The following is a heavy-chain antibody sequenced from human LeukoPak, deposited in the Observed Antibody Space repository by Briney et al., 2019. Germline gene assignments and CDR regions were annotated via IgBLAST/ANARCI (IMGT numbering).Heavy chain of an antibody. D-gene: IGHD3-9*01. V-gene: IGHV1-8*02. J-gene: IGHJ6*02. Sequence: ASVKVSCKASGYTFTSYAMNWVRQAPGQGLEWMGWMNPNSGNTGYAQKFQGRVTMTRNTSISTAYMELSSLRSEDTAVYYCARGVPRRYFDWLSNYYYYGMDVWGQGTTVTVSS. CDR1: GYTFTSYA. CDR2: MNPNSGNT. CDR3: ARGVPRRYFDWLSNYYYYGMDV.